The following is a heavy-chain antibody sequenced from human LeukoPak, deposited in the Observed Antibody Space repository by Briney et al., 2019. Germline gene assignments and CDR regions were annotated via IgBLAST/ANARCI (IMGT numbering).Heavy chain of an antibody. V-gene: IGHV4-30-4*01. Sequence: PSQTLSLTCTVSGGSISSGDYYGSWIRQPPGKGLEWIGYIYYSGSTYYNPSLKSRVTISVDTSKNQFSLKLSSVTAADTAVFYSGRRRNTIFAFDIWGQGTMVTVSS. CDR1: GGSISSGDYY. D-gene: IGHD3-9*01. CDR2: IYYSGST. CDR3: GRRRNTIFAFDI. J-gene: IGHJ3*02.